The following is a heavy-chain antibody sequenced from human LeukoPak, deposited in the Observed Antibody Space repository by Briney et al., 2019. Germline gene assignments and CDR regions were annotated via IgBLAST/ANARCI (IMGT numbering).Heavy chain of an antibody. CDR2: MNPNSGNT. CDR1: GYTFTSYD. CDR3: AREYSSGWFYPFRYYGMDV. Sequence: GASVKVSCKASGYTFTSYDINRVRQATGQGLEWMGWMNPNSGNTGYAQKFQGRVTMTRNTSISTAYMELSSLRSEDTAVYYCAREYSSGWFYPFRYYGMDVWGQGTTVTVSS. D-gene: IGHD6-19*01. J-gene: IGHJ6*02. V-gene: IGHV1-8*01.